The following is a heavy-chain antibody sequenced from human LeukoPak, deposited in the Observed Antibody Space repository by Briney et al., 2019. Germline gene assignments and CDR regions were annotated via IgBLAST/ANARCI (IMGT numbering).Heavy chain of an antibody. J-gene: IGHJ4*02. V-gene: IGHV3-64D*06. Sequence: GGSLRLSCSASGFTFSSYAMHWVRQARGKGLEYVSAICSNGGSTFSADSVKGRFTISRDNSKNTLYLQMSSLRAEDTAVYYCVKVRTWGLYFDYWGQGTLVTVSS. D-gene: IGHD1-1*01. CDR3: VKVRTWGLYFDY. CDR2: ICSNGGST. CDR1: GFTFSSYA.